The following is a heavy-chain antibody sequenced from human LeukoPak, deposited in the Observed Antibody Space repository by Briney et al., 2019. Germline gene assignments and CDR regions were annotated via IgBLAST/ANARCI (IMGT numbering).Heavy chain of an antibody. Sequence: PGGSLRLSCAASGFTFSSYWMSWVRQAPGKGLEWVANIKQDGSEKYYVDSVKGRFTISRDNAKNSPFLQMSSLRAEDTAVYFCARGVPSGVDYFDYWGQGTLVTVSS. D-gene: IGHD6-19*01. J-gene: IGHJ4*02. CDR1: GFTFSSYW. CDR3: ARGVPSGVDYFDY. V-gene: IGHV3-7*01. CDR2: IKQDGSEK.